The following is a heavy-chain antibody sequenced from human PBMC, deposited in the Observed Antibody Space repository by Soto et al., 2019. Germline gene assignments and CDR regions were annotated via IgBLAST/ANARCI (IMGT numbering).Heavy chain of an antibody. J-gene: IGHJ3*02. Sequence: SETLSLTCTVSGGSISSSSYYWGWIRQPPGKGLERIGSIYYSGSTYYNPSLKSRVTISVDTSKNQFSLKLSSVTAADTAVYYCAKATATTGGAFDICGQGTMVTVSS. CDR2: IYYSGST. V-gene: IGHV4-39*01. CDR3: AKATATTGGAFDI. CDR1: GGSISSSSYY. D-gene: IGHD1-7*01.